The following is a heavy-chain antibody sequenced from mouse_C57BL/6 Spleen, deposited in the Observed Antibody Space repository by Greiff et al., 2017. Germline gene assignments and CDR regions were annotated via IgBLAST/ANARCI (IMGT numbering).Heavy chain of an antibody. J-gene: IGHJ4*01. V-gene: IGHV1-59*01. D-gene: IGHD2-4*01. CDR1: GYTFTSYW. Sequence: KLQQPGAELVRPGTSVKLSCKASGYTFTSYWMHWVKQRPGQGLEWIGVIDPSDSYTNYNQKFKGKATLTVDTSSSTAYMQLSSLTSEDSAVYYCARSVYYDYDYAMDYWGQGTSVTVSS. CDR3: ARSVYYDYDYAMDY. CDR2: IDPSDSYT.